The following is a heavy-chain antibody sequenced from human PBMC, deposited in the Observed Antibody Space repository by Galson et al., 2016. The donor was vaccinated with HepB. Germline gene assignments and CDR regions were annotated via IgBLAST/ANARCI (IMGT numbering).Heavy chain of an antibody. D-gene: IGHD5-18*01. Sequence: SLRLSCAASGFSFSNYGMHWVRQAPGKGLEWVAIVWFDGFNKHYADSVRGRFTISRDNSKNTMYMEMNGLKAEDTAIYYCAREGGGYNYGTGPDYWGQGTLVTVSS. CDR2: VWFDGFNK. J-gene: IGHJ4*02. CDR3: AREGGGYNYGTGPDY. V-gene: IGHV3-33*01. CDR1: GFSFSNYG.